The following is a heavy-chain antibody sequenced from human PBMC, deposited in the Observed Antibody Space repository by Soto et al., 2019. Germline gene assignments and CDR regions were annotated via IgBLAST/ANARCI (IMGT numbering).Heavy chain of an antibody. CDR1: GFTFTSSA. D-gene: IGHD4-17*01. CDR3: AADPLGDYDRIDY. CDR2: IVVGSGNT. V-gene: IGHV1-58*01. J-gene: IGHJ4*02. Sequence: SVKVSCKASGFTFTSSAVQWVRQARGQRLEWIGWIVVGSGNTNYAQKFQERVTITRDMSTSTAYMELSSLRSEDTAVYYCAADPLGDYDRIDYWGQGTLVTVSS.